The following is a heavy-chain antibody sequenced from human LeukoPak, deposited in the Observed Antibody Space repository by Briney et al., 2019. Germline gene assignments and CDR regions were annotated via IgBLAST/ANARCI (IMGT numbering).Heavy chain of an antibody. J-gene: IGHJ5*02. CDR3: ARVLVVGYSYGYNWFDP. D-gene: IGHD5-18*01. Sequence: SETLSLTCTVSGGSISSYYWSWIRQPPGKGLEWIAYIYYSGSTNYNPSLKSRVTISVDTSKNQFSLKLSSVTAADTAVYYCARVLVVGYSYGYNWFDPWGQGTLVTVSS. CDR1: GGSISSYY. CDR2: IYYSGST. V-gene: IGHV4-59*12.